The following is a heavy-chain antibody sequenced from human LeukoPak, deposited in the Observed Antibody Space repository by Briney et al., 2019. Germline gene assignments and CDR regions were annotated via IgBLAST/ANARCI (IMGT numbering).Heavy chain of an antibody. D-gene: IGHD2-2*01. V-gene: IGHV3-21*01. Sequence: PGGSLRLSCAASGFTFSSYSMNWVRQAPGKGREWVSSISSSSSYIYYADSVKGRFTISRDNAKNSLYLQMNSLRAEDMAVYYCARAGYPIVVVPAAMSDHWGQGTLVTVSS. J-gene: IGHJ5*02. CDR1: GFTFSSYS. CDR2: ISSSSSYI. CDR3: ARAGYPIVVVPAAMSDH.